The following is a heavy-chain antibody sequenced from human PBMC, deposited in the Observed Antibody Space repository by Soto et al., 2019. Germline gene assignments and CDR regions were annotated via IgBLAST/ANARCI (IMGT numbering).Heavy chain of an antibody. CDR1: GGSFSGYY. J-gene: IGHJ6*03. CDR2: INHSGST. Sequence: SETLSLTCAVYGGSFSGYYWSWIRQPPGKGLEWIGEINHSGSTNYNPSLKSRVTISVDTSKNQFSLKLSSVTAADTAVYYCARVLWDIVVVPGYYYMDVWGKGTTVTVSS. V-gene: IGHV4-34*01. CDR3: ARVLWDIVVVPGYYYMDV. D-gene: IGHD2-2*01.